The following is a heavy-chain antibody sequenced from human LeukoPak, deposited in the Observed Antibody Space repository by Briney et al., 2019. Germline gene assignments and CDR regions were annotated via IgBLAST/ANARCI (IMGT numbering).Heavy chain of an antibody. CDR2: ISSSGSTI. J-gene: IGHJ4*02. CDR1: GFTFSSYA. V-gene: IGHV3-48*03. D-gene: IGHD1-26*01. Sequence: GGSLRLSCAASGFTFSSYAMSWVRQAPGKGLEWVSYISSSGSTIYYADSVKGRFTISRDNAKNSLYLQMNSLRAEDTAVYYCARVGGGGYASYDYWGQGTLVTVSS. CDR3: ARVGGGGYASYDY.